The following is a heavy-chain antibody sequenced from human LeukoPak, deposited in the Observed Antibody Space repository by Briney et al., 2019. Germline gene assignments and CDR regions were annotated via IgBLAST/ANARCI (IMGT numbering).Heavy chain of an antibody. V-gene: IGHV3-30*18. CDR3: EKVTTSIAARLFTGNWFDP. J-gene: IGHJ5*02. CDR2: ISYDGSNK. D-gene: IGHD6-6*01. Sequence: GGSLRLSCAASGFTFSSYGMHWVRQAPGKGLEWVAVISYDGSNKYYADSVKGRFTISRDNSKNTLYLQMNSLRAEDTAVYYCEKVTTSIAARLFTGNWFDPWGQGTLVTVSS. CDR1: GFTFSSYG.